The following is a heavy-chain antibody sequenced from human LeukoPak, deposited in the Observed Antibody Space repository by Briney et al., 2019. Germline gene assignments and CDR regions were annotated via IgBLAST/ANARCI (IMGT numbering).Heavy chain of an antibody. CDR1: GFTFSSYW. V-gene: IGHV3-7*01. CDR3: ARKRLVGNWFDP. Sequence: PGGSLRLSCAASGFTFSSYWMSWVRQAPGKGLEWVANIKQDGSEKYYVDSVKGRFTISRDNAKNSLYLQMNSLRAEDTAVYYCARKRLVGNWFDPWAREPWSPSPQ. D-gene: IGHD1-26*01. J-gene: IGHJ5*02. CDR2: IKQDGSEK.